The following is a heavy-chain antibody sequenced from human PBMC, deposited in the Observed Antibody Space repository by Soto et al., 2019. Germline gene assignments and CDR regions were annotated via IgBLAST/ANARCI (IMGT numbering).Heavy chain of an antibody. J-gene: IGHJ3*01. V-gene: IGHV4-30-4*01. CDR2: IYHNGRT. D-gene: IGHD2-21*01. CDR1: GGSISGDYY. Sequence: QVQLQESGPGLVKSSQTLSLTCAVSGGSISGDYYWTFVRQPPGKGLEWIGYIYHNGRTYYNPSFRSRVTLSLDTSKTHFSLDVNAVTAADTAVYFCARMMGGGYCGNAFDVWGPGTRVNVSS. CDR3: ARMMGGGYCGNAFDV.